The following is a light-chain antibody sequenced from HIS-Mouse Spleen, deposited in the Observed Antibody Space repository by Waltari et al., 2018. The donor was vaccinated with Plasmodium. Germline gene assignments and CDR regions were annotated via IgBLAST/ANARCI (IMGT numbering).Light chain of an antibody. CDR2: AAS. Sequence: AIRMTQSPSSFSASTGDRVTITCRASQGISSYLSWYQQKPGQAPKLLIYAASTLQSGVPSRFSGSGSGTEFTLTISCLQSEDFATYYCQQYYSYLLTFGGGTKVEIK. J-gene: IGKJ4*01. V-gene: IGKV1-8*01. CDR3: QQYYSYLLT. CDR1: QGISSY.